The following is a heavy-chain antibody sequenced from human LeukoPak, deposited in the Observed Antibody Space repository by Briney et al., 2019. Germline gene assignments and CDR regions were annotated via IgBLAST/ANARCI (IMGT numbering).Heavy chain of an antibody. CDR2: ISRASNYI. D-gene: IGHD5-12*01. J-gene: IGHJ4*02. V-gene: IGHV3-21*04. CDR1: GFTLSPYN. CDR3: ARDFGSGYDTRSVDY. Sequence: GGSLRLSCAASGFTLSPYNMNWVRQAPGKGLEWVSSISRASNYIYYADSVKGRFTISRDNAKNSLYLQMNSLRAEDTAVYYCARDFGSGYDTRSVDYWGQGTLVTVSS.